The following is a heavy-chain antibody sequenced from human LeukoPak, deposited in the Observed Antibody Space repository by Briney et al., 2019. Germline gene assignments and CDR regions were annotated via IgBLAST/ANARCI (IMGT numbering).Heavy chain of an antibody. V-gene: IGHV3-30-3*02. J-gene: IGHJ4*02. D-gene: IGHD5-18*01. CDR2: ISYDGSNK. Sequence: SCKASGGTFSSYAMHWVRQAPGKGLEWVAVISYDGSNKYYADSVKGRFTISRDNSKNTLYLQMNSLRAEDTAVYYCAKDPLVTEYYFDYWGQGTLVTVSS. CDR1: GGTFSSYA. CDR3: AKDPLVTEYYFDY.